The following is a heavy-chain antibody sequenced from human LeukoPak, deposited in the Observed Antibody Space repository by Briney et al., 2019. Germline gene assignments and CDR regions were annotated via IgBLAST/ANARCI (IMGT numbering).Heavy chain of an antibody. Sequence: GGSLRLSCAASGFTFSTYNMNWVRQAPGKGLEWVSYISSSGSTKYYADSVKGRFTISRDNVKNSLFLQMNSLSDEDTAVYYCARDFLTGYFDYWGQGTLVTVSS. V-gene: IGHV3-48*02. CDR2: ISSSGSTK. J-gene: IGHJ4*02. D-gene: IGHD3-9*01. CDR1: GFTFSTYN. CDR3: ARDFLTGYFDY.